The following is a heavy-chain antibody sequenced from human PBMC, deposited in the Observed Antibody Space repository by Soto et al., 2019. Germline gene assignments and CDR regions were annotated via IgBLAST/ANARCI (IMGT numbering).Heavy chain of an antibody. Sequence: PSETLSLTCNVSGGSIRSSSYYWGWIRQPPGKGLEWIGSIYYSGSTYYNPSLKSRVTISVDTSKNQFSLKLSSVTAADTAVYYCARLRRSRVYYYYYGMDVWGQGTTVTVS. V-gene: IGHV4-39*01. CDR3: ARLRRSRVYYYYYGMDV. CDR1: GGSIRSSSYY. J-gene: IGHJ6*02. D-gene: IGHD3-10*01. CDR2: IYYSGST.